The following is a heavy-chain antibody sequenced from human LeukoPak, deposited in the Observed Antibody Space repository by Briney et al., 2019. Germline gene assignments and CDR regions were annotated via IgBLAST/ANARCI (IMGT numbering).Heavy chain of an antibody. Sequence: SETLSLTCTVSGGSISIYYWSWIRQPAGKGLEWIGRIYTSGSTNYNPSLKSRVTISVDTSKSQFSLKLSSVTAADTAVYYCARGGIRRKAFDIWGQGTMVTVSS. D-gene: IGHD5-18*01. CDR1: GGSISIYY. CDR2: IYTSGST. J-gene: IGHJ3*02. V-gene: IGHV4-4*07. CDR3: ARGGIRRKAFDI.